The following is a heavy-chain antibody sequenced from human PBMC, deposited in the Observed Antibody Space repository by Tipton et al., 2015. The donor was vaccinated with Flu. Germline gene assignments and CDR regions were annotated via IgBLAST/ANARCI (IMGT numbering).Heavy chain of an antibody. D-gene: IGHD6-19*01. Sequence: KPSETLSLTYAVYGGSFSGYYWSWIRQPPGKGLEWIGEINHSGSTNYNPSLKSRVTISVDTSKNQFSLKLSSVTAADTAVYYCARKSLAVAARGWFDPWGQGTLVTVSS. CDR3: ARKSLAVAARGWFDP. J-gene: IGHJ5*02. CDR2: INHSGST. CDR1: GGSFSGYY. V-gene: IGHV4-34*01.